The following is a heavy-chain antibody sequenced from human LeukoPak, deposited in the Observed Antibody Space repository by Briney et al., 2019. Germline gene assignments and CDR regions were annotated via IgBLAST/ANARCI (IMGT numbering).Heavy chain of an antibody. V-gene: IGHV4-59*08. D-gene: IGHD4-17*01. CDR3: AGTDYGDYSGWFDP. Sequence: PSETLSLTCTVSGGSISSYYWSWIRQPPGKGLEWIGYIYYSGSTNCNPSLKSRVTISVDTSKNQFSLKLSSVTAADTAVYYCAGTDYGDYSGWFDPWGQGTLVTVSS. J-gene: IGHJ5*02. CDR1: GGSISSYY. CDR2: IYYSGST.